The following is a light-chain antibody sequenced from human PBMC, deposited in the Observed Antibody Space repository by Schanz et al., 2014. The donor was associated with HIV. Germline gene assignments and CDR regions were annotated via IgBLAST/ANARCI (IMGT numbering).Light chain of an antibody. J-gene: IGLJ3*02. CDR2: EVS. V-gene: IGLV2-8*01. Sequence: QSALTQPPSASGSPGQSVTISCTGTSSDVGDYNYVSWYQQHPGTAPKIMIYEVSKRPSGVPDRFSGSKSGNTASLTITGLQPEDEADYYCQSFDGSLGGVLFGGGTKLTVL. CDR3: QSFDGSLGGVL. CDR1: SSDVGDYNY.